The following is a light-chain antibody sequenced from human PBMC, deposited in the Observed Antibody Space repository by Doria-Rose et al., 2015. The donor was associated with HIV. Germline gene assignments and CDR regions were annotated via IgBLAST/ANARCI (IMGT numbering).Light chain of an antibody. CDR2: DGS. CDR1: QSFSSTY. CDR3: HQYGTSWT. V-gene: IGKV3-20*01. J-gene: IGKJ1*01. Sequence: TQSPGTLSLSPGERATLSCRASQSFSSTYLAWYQRKPGQAPSLLIYDGSTRATGTPDRFSASGSVTDFTLTINRLEPEDFALYYCHQYGTSWTFGQGTKVEI.